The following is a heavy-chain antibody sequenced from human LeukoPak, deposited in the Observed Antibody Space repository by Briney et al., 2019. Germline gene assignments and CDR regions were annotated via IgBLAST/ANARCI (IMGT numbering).Heavy chain of an antibody. CDR3: AKNFYGSGSYLEGRFDY. CDR2: INPDGSTT. J-gene: IGHJ4*02. Sequence: GGSLRLSCAASGFTFSNYWMHWVRQDPGKGLVWVSFINPDGSTTNYADSVKGRFTISRDNAKNALYLQMNSLRAEDTAVCYCAKNFYGSGSYLEGRFDYWGQGTLVTVSS. CDR1: GFTFSNYW. V-gene: IGHV3-74*01. D-gene: IGHD3-10*01.